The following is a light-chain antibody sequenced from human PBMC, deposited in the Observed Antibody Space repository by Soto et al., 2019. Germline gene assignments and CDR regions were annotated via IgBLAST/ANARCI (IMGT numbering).Light chain of an antibody. CDR2: DAS. CDR1: KSISSW. V-gene: IGKV1-5*01. J-gene: IGKJ1*01. Sequence: DIQMTHSPSTLFAFVGDRATISCRASKSISSWLAWYQQTPGKAPKVLIYDASSLEGGVPSRFSGTGSATEFILTISSLQPDDFATYHCQHYGGVWTFGQGTKVDIK. CDR3: QHYGGVWT.